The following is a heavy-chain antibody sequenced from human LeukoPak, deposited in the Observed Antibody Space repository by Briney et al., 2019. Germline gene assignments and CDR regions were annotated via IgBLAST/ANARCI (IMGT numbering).Heavy chain of an antibody. D-gene: IGHD6-6*01. CDR3: ANRNPTARGFDY. V-gene: IGHV3-23*01. Sequence: PGGSLRLSCAASGFTFSSYAMSWVRQAPGKGLEWVSAISSGGGSTYYADSVKGRFTISRDNSKNTLYLQMNSLRAEDTAVYYCANRNPTARGFDYWGQGTLVTVSS. CDR2: ISSGGGST. J-gene: IGHJ4*02. CDR1: GFTFSSYA.